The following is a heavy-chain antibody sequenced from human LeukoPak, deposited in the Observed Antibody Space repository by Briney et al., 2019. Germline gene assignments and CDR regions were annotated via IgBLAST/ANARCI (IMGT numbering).Heavy chain of an antibody. J-gene: IGHJ4*02. D-gene: IGHD1-26*01. CDR1: GFTFSSYS. CDR2: ISSSSSYI. CDR3: ARDTQNSGSYYFDY. Sequence: GGSLRLSCAASGFTFSSYSMNWVRQAPGKGLEWVSSISSSSSYIYYADSVKGRFTISRDNAKNSLYLQMNSLRAEDTAVYYCARDTQNSGSYYFDYWGQGTLVTVSS. V-gene: IGHV3-21*01.